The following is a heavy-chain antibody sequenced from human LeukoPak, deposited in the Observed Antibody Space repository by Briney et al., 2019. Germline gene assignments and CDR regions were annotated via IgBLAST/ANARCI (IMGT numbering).Heavy chain of an antibody. Sequence: SETLSLTCTVSGGSISTYYWSWIRQHPGKGLEWIGYIYYSGSTYYNPSLKSRVTISVDTSKNQFSLKLSSVTAADTAVYYCARGDCNSTSCYFHGMDVWGQGTTVTVSS. CDR2: IYYSGST. J-gene: IGHJ6*02. V-gene: IGHV4-59*06. CDR3: ARGDCNSTSCYFHGMDV. D-gene: IGHD2-2*01. CDR1: GGSISTYY.